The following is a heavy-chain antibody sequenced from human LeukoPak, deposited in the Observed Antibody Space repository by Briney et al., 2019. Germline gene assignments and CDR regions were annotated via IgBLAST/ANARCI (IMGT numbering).Heavy chain of an antibody. Sequence: SETLYLPCAVYGGSFSGHYWSWIRQPPGKGLEWIGEIYHSVSTNYNPSLKSRVTISVDTSKHQFSLKLSSVTAAHTDVYYCATRVDTTVTRFDYWGQGTLVTVS. V-gene: IGHV4-34*01. CDR1: GGSFSGHY. J-gene: IGHJ4*02. D-gene: IGHD4-17*01. CDR2: IYHSVST. CDR3: ATRVDTTVTRFDY.